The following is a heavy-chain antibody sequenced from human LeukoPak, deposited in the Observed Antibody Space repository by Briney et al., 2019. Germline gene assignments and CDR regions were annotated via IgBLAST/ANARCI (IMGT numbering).Heavy chain of an antibody. D-gene: IGHD4-11*01. CDR1: GFTFSTYA. Sequence: GGSLRLSCAASGFTFSTYAMTWIRQAPGKGLEWVSAVRGSGSATYYADSVEGRFTISRDNSNSMLYLQMTSLEVEDTAMYYCVKTSRRDSTYDSPFDYWGRGTLVTVAS. J-gene: IGHJ4*02. V-gene: IGHV3-23*01. CDR2: VRGSGSAT. CDR3: VKTSRRDSTYDSPFDY.